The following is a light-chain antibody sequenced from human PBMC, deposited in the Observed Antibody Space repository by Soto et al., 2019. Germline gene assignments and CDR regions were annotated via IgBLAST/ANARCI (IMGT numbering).Light chain of an antibody. CDR3: QQYDTYSIT. J-gene: IGKJ5*01. Sequence: DIQMTQSPSTLSASVGDRVTITCRASQSISTWLAWYRQKPGKAPKLLIYKASSLQSGVPSRFSGSGSGTEFTLTISSLQPDDFATYYCQQYDTYSITFGQGTRLEN. CDR2: KAS. V-gene: IGKV1-5*03. CDR1: QSISTW.